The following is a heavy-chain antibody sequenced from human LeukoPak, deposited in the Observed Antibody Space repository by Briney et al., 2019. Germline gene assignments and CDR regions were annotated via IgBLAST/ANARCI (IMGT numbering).Heavy chain of an antibody. CDR3: ASIDRTDFDY. J-gene: IGHJ4*02. CDR2: IYYSGST. Sequence: SETLSLTCTVSGGSISRSIYYWGWIRQPPGKGLEWIGSIYYSGSTYYNPSLKSRVTISVDTSKNQFSLKLSSVTAADTAVYYCASIDRTDFDYWGQGTLVTVSS. V-gene: IGHV4-39*07. D-gene: IGHD2-15*01. CDR1: GGSISRSIYY.